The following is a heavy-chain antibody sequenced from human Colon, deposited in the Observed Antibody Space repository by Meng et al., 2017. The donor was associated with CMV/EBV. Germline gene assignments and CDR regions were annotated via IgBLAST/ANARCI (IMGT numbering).Heavy chain of an antibody. CDR1: GYIFTGYW. V-gene: IGHV1-2*02. CDR2: INPNSGAT. Sequence: ASVKVSCKASGYIFTGYWIHWVRQAPGQGLEWMGWINPNSGATKSAQKFQGIISMSRDTSLSTVYMDLSRLTSDDTAVYYCARGYRNYIEYWGQGTLVTVSS. J-gene: IGHJ4*02. D-gene: IGHD4-11*01. CDR3: ARGYRNYIEY.